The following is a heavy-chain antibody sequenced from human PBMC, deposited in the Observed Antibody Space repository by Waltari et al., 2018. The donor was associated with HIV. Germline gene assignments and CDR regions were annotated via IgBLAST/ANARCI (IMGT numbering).Heavy chain of an antibody. Sequence: EVQLVESGGGLVQPGGSLRLSCEASGFTFSSYSMNWVRQAPGKGLEWVSYLSSSGTTIYYADSVKGRFTISRDNAKNSLYLQMNSLRDEDTAVYYCARDLIGPRIIWGQGTLVTVSS. CDR1: GFTFSSYS. CDR3: ARDLIGPRII. D-gene: IGHD3-16*01. J-gene: IGHJ4*02. V-gene: IGHV3-48*02. CDR2: LSSSGTTI.